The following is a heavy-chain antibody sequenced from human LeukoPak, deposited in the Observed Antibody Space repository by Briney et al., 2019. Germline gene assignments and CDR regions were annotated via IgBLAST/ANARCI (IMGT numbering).Heavy chain of an antibody. CDR2: ISGSGGST. CDR3: ASHQGGSGSYPPLYGMDV. CDR1: GFTFSSYA. Sequence: GGSLRLSCAASGFTFSSYAMSWVRQAPGKGLEWVSAISGSGGSTYYADSVKGRFTISRDNSKNALYLQMNSLRAEDTAVYYCASHQGGSGSYPPLYGMDVWGKGTTVTVSS. D-gene: IGHD3-10*01. V-gene: IGHV3-23*01. J-gene: IGHJ6*04.